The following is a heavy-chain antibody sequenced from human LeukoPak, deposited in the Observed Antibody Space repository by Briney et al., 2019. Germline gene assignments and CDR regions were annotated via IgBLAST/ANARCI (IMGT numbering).Heavy chain of an antibody. J-gene: IGHJ5*02. CDR1: GFTFSSYA. Sequence: GESLRLSCAASGFTFSSYAMHWVRQAPGKGLEWVAVISYDGSNKYYADSVKGRFTISRDNSKNTLYLQMNSLRAEDTAVYYCARDLDIVLVPTTEDWFDPWGQGTLVTVSS. CDR3: ARDLDIVLVPTTEDWFDP. D-gene: IGHD2-2*01. CDR2: ISYDGSNK. V-gene: IGHV3-30-3*01.